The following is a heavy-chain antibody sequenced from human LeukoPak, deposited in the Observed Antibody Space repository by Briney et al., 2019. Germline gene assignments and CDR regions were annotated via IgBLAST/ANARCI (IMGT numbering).Heavy chain of an antibody. J-gene: IGHJ4*02. CDR1: GGSISSSSYY. CDR2: IYYSGST. CDR3: ARVRAVLLYFDY. V-gene: IGHV4-39*07. Sequence: SETLSLTCTVSGGSISSSSYYWGWIRQPPGKGLEWIGSIYYSGSTYYNPSLKSRVTISVDTSKNQFSLKLSSVTAADTAVYYCARVRAVLLYFDYWGQGTLVTVSS. D-gene: IGHD3-10*01.